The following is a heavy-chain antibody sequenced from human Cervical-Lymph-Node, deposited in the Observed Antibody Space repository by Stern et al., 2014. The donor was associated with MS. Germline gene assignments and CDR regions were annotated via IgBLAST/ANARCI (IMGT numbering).Heavy chain of an antibody. Sequence: VQLLESGGGVVQPGRSLRLSCAASGFTFSSSGMHWVRQAPGKGLEWLAIIWDDGSNRYYADSVKGRFTISRDNSKNTLYLQMNSLRAEDTAVYYCAREGGNTAEYFQHWGQGTLVTVSS. CDR2: IWDDGSNR. CDR1: GFTFSSSG. V-gene: IGHV3-33*01. D-gene: IGHD4-23*01. CDR3: AREGGNTAEYFQH. J-gene: IGHJ1*01.